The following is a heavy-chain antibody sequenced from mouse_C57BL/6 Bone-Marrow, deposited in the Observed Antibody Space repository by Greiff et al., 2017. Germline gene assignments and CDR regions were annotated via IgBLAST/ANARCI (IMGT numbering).Heavy chain of an antibody. CDR2: ISSGGDYI. V-gene: IGHV5-9-1*02. CDR1: GFTFSSYA. J-gene: IGHJ4*01. D-gene: IGHD1-1*01. CDR3: TIGDGSSPLAMDY. Sequence: EVKLVESGEGLVKPGGSLKLSCAASGFTFSSYAMSWVRQTPEKRLEWVAYISSGGDYIYYADTVKGRFTISRDNARNTLYLQMSSLKSEDTAMYYCTIGDGSSPLAMDYWGQGTSVTVSS.